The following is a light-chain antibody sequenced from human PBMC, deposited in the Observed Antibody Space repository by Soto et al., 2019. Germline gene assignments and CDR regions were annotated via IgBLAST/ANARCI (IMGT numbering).Light chain of an antibody. V-gene: IGKV3-20*01. CDR3: QQYVSWT. J-gene: IGKJ1*01. CDR2: GTS. Sequence: EIVLTQSPGTLSVSPGERATLSCRASQTISSNYLAWYQQKPGQAPSLLIYGTSSRATGIPDRFSGSGSGTDCTLTIGRLEPEDSAIYYCQQYVSWTFGQGTKVEIK. CDR1: QTISSNY.